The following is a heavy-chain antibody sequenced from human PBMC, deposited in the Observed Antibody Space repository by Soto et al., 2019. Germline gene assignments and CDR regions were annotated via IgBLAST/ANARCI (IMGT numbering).Heavy chain of an antibody. CDR2: IYYTGST. Sequence: SETLSLTCPVSGGSISDFYRSCTRQPPGKGLEWIGYIYYTGSTNYNPSLKRRVTISVDTSKNQFSLNLWSMSPADTAVYYCARVGGLAARTFDYWGPGTLVTVS. CDR3: ARVGGLAARTFDY. J-gene: IGHJ4*02. V-gene: IGHV4-59*01. CDR1: GGSISDFY. D-gene: IGHD6-6*01.